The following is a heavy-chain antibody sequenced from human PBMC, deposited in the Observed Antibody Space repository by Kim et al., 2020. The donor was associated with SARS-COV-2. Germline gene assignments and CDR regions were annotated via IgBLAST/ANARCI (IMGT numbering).Heavy chain of an antibody. CDR1: GFSSSNYY. D-gene: IGHD2-15*01. J-gene: IGHJ6*02. Sequence: GGSLRLSCAASGFSSSNYYVNWVRQPPGKGLEWVSCISHDGGVTHYADSVRGRFTMSRDSAENTVYLQMNSLSAEDTAVYFCARGIFRDGFDVWGRGTTVTVS. CDR2: ISHDGGVT. CDR3: ARGIFRDGFDV. V-gene: IGHV3-74*01.